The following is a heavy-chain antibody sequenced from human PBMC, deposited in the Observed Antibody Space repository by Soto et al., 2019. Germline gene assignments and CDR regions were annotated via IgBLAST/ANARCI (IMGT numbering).Heavy chain of an antibody. CDR1: GYTFTSYN. Sequence: QVQLVQSGAEVKKPGASVKVSCKASGYTFTSYNINWVRQATGQGLEWMGWVNPNSGDTGYAQSFQGRVTMTRDTXIXIAYMELSSRKSEDTAVYYCARGYDTSAFYHSWFDPWGQGTLVTVSS. D-gene: IGHD3-22*01. V-gene: IGHV1-8*01. CDR2: VNPNSGDT. CDR3: ARGYDTSAFYHSWFDP. J-gene: IGHJ5*02.